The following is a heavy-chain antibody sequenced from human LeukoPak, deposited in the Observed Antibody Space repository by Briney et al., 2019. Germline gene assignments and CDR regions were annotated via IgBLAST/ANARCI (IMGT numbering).Heavy chain of an antibody. CDR1: GFTFGSYA. V-gene: IGHV3-23*01. J-gene: IGHJ4*02. CDR2: ISGSGGST. CDR3: AKERYCTNGVCYTGGLFDY. D-gene: IGHD2-8*01. Sequence: PGGSLRLSCAASGFTFGSYAMSWVRQAPGKGLEWVSAISGSGGSTYYADSVKGRFTISRDNSKNTLYLQMNSLRAEDTAVYYCAKERYCTNGVCYTGGLFDYWGQGTLATVSS.